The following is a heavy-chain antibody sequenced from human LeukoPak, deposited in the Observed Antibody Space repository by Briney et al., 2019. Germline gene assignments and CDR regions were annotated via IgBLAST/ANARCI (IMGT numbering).Heavy chain of an antibody. D-gene: IGHD3-3*01. CDR3: AKDKTYDDFWSGHDAFDI. J-gene: IGHJ3*02. CDR1: GFTFSSYG. V-gene: IGHV3-23*01. Sequence: GGTLRLSCAASGFTFSSYGMSWVRQAPGKGLEWVSAISGSGGSTYYADSVKGRFTISRDISKNTLYLQMKSLRAGDTAVYYCAKDKTYDDFWSGHDAFDIWGQGTMVTVSS. CDR2: ISGSGGST.